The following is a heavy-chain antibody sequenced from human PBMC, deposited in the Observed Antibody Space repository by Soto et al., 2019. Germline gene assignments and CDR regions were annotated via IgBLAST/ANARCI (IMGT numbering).Heavy chain of an antibody. CDR3: ARELGVTYAFDI. CDR2: IYYSGST. D-gene: IGHD1-26*01. Sequence: PLETLSLTCTVSGGSISSYYWSWIRQPPGKGLEWIGYIYYSGSTNYNPSLKSRVTISVDTSKNQFSLKLSSVTAADTAVYYCARELGVTYAFDIWGQGTMVTV. J-gene: IGHJ3*02. V-gene: IGHV4-59*01. CDR1: GGSISSYY.